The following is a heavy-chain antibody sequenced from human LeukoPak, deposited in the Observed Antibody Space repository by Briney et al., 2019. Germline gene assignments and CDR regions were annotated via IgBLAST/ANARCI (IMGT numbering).Heavy chain of an antibody. D-gene: IGHD2-2*01. J-gene: IGHJ4*02. Sequence: GESLKISCKGSGYSFTSYWISWVRQMPGKGLEWMGRIDPSDSYTNYSPSFQGHVTISADKSISTAYLQWSSLKASDTAMYYCARRSGYCSSTSCPLGIDYWGQGTLVTVSS. CDR1: GYSFTSYW. CDR2: IDPSDSYT. V-gene: IGHV5-10-1*01. CDR3: ARRSGYCSSTSCPLGIDY.